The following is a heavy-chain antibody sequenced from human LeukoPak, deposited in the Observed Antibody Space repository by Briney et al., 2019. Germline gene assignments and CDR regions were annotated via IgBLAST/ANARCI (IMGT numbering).Heavy chain of an antibody. V-gene: IGHV1-8*01. CDR1: GYTFTSYD. J-gene: IGHJ6*03. D-gene: IGHD2-2*01. CDR2: MNPNSGNT. Sequence: GASVKVSCKASGYTFTSYDINWVRQATGQGLEWVGWMNPNSGNTGYAQKFQGRVTMTRNTSKSTDYMELSSLGSEDTAVYYCARTLGYCSSTSCYRPRNMDVWGKGTTVTVSS. CDR3: ARTLGYCSSTSCYRPRNMDV.